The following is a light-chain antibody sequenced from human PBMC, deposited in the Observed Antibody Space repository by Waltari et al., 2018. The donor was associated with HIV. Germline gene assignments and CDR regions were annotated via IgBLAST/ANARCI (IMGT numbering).Light chain of an antibody. J-gene: IGLJ3*02. Sequence: SYEVTQPLSVAVSPGETASITGSGHQLGDKYTCWYQQKPGQSPLLVIYQDNKRPSGFPERFAASSSGHTATLTISGTLPMDEADYYWQAWGSTTSGVFGRGTKLTVL. CDR2: QDN. CDR1: QLGDKY. V-gene: IGLV3-1*01. CDR3: QAWGSTTSGV.